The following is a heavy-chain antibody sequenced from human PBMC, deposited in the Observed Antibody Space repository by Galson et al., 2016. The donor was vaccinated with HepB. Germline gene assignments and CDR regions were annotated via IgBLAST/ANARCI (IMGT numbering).Heavy chain of an antibody. D-gene: IGHD6-19*01. CDR2: MYYSGST. CDR3: ARDSILRDYSSGWYRGGLDY. CDR1: GGSISSSYYY. V-gene: IGHV4-39*07. Sequence: SETLSLTCTVSGGSISSSYYYWGWIRQPPGKRLEWIASMYYSGSTNYNPSLKSRVTISGDTSKNQVSLKLSSVTAADTAVYYCARDSILRDYSSGWYRGGLDYWGQGILVTVSS. J-gene: IGHJ4*02.